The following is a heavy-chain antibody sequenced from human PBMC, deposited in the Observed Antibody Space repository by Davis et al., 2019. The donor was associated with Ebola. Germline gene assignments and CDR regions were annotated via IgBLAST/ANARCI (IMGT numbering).Heavy chain of an antibody. D-gene: IGHD4-17*01. Sequence: PGGSLRLSCAVSGFTFSNYDMNWVRQAPGKGPEWVSGLSGSDGSTYYADSVKGHFTISRDSSNNTLYLQMNSLRVEDTAVYYCAIDCRPRVTTFVGWYFDLWGRGTLVTVSS. CDR3: AIDCRPRVTTFVGWYFDL. J-gene: IGHJ2*01. V-gene: IGHV3-23*01. CDR1: GFTFSNYD. CDR2: LSGSDGST.